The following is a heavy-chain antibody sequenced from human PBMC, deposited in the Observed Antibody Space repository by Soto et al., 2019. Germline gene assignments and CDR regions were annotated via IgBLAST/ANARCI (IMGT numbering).Heavy chain of an antibody. J-gene: IGHJ3*02. Sequence: EVQLVESGGGLVQPGGSRRLSGAASGFSFSTYRMNWVRQAPGKGLEWVSYISSSSSTIYHADSVKGRFTISRDNAKNSLYLQMNSLRAEDTAVYYCERDRVSGNYYHDAFDIWGQGTMVTVSS. CDR1: GFSFSTYR. CDR2: ISSSSSTI. V-gene: IGHV3-48*01. D-gene: IGHD3-10*01. CDR3: ERDRVSGNYYHDAFDI.